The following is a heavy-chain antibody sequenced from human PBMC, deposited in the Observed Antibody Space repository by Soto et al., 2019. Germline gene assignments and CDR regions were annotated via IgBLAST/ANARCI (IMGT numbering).Heavy chain of an antibody. Sequence: SETLSLTCTVSVGSISSGGYYWSWIRQHPGKGLEWIGYIYYSGSTYYNPSLKSRVTISVDTSKNQFSLKLSSVTAADTAVYYCARGMYCSGGSCYIGAFDIWGQGTMVTVSS. D-gene: IGHD2-15*01. V-gene: IGHV4-31*03. CDR1: VGSISSGGYY. CDR3: ARGMYCSGGSCYIGAFDI. J-gene: IGHJ3*02. CDR2: IYYSGST.